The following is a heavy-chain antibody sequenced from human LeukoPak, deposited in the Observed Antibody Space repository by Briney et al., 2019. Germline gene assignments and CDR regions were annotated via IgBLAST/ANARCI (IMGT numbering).Heavy chain of an antibody. CDR1: GGSFSGYY. J-gene: IGHJ4*02. D-gene: IGHD4-17*01. V-gene: IGHV4-34*01. CDR3: ASYGDYYFDY. Sequence: SETLSLTCAVYGGSFSGYYWSWIRQPPGKGLEWIGEINHSGSTNYNPSLKSRVTISVDTSKNQFSLKLSSVTAADTAVYYCASYGDYYFDYWGQGNLVTVSS. CDR2: INHSGST.